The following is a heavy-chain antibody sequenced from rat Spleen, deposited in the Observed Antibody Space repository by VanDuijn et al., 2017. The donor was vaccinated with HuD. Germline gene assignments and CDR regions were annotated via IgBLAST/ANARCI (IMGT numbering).Heavy chain of an antibody. Sequence: EVQLVESGGGLVQPGRSLKLSCAASGFTFSDYGVAWVRQAPGKGLEWIGEINKDSSIINYSPSLKDKFTISRDNAQNTLYLQVNKLGSDDTATYYCARSDYSGGGRNFWGQGVVVTVSS. CDR2: INKDSSII. V-gene: IGHV4-2*01. CDR1: GFTFSDYG. CDR3: ARSDYSGGGRNF. D-gene: IGHD1-1*01. J-gene: IGHJ2*01.